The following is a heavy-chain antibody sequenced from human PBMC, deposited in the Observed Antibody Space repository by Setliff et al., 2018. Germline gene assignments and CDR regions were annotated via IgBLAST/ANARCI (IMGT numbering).Heavy chain of an antibody. V-gene: IGHV7-4-1*02. D-gene: IGHD3-16*01. CDR1: GYTFSTYA. Sequence: ASVKVSCKASGYTFSTYAMNWVRQAPGQGLEWMGGINTNTGNPTYAQGFTGRFVFSLDTAVSTAYLQISSLKAEDTAVYYCASRGTSNGYYYYMDVWGKGTTVTVSS. CDR2: INTNTGNP. CDR3: ASRGTSNGYYYYMDV. J-gene: IGHJ6*03.